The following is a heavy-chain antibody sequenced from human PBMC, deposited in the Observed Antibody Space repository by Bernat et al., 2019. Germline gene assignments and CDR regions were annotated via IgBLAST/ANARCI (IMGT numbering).Heavy chain of an antibody. D-gene: IGHD3-22*01. CDR1: GYTFTSYY. V-gene: IGHV1-46*03. CDR2: INPSGGST. J-gene: IGHJ4*02. CDR3: AREWHDSSSYYYPEDYFDY. Sequence: QVQLVQSGAEVKKPGASVKVSCKASGYTFTSYYMHWVRQAPGQGLEWMGIINPSGGSTSYAQKFQGRGTMTRDTSTSTVYMELSRLRSEDTAVYYCAREWHDSSSYYYPEDYFDYWGQGTLVTVSS.